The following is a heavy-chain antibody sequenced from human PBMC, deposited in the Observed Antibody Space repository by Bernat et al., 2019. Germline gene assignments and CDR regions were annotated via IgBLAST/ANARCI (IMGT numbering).Heavy chain of an antibody. CDR3: AKPSSTRNYGMDV. Sequence: EVQPLESGGGLVQPGGSLRLSCAASGFTFSSHAMSWVRQAPGKGLEWVSAISGSGGSTYYADSVKGRFTISRDNSKNTLYLQMNSLRAEDTAVYYCAKPSSTRNYGMDVWGQGTTVTVSS. J-gene: IGHJ6*02. V-gene: IGHV3-23*01. D-gene: IGHD2-2*01. CDR2: ISGSGGST. CDR1: GFTFSSHA.